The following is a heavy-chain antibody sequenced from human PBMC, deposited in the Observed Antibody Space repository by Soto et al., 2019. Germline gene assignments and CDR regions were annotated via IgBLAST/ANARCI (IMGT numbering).Heavy chain of an antibody. CDR3: AHKRGYYDFWRGYAP. CDR2: IYWDDDK. D-gene: IGHD3-3*01. V-gene: IGHV2-5*02. Sequence: QITLKESGPTLVKPTQTLTLTCTFSGFSLSTSGVGVGWIRQPPGKALEWLALIYWDDDKRYSPSLKSRLTITKDTAKNQVVLTMTTMDPVDTATYYCAHKRGYYDFWRGYAPWGQGTLVTVSS. CDR1: GFSLSTSGVG. J-gene: IGHJ5*02.